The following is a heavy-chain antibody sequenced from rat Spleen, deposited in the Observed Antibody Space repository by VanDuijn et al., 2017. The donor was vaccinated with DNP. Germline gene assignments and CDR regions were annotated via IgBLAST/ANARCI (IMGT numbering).Heavy chain of an antibody. CDR3: ARKEFGVDY. CDR1: GFNFNDYW. J-gene: IGHJ2*01. V-gene: IGHV4-2*01. CDR2: INKDRSTI. Sequence: EVQLVESGGGLVQPGRSLKLSCAASGFNFNDYWMGWVRQAPGKGLEWIAEINKDRSTIKYTPSLKEKLTISRDNAQNTLYLQMSKLGSEDTAIYYCARKEFGVDYWSQGVMVTVSS. D-gene: IGHD4-3*01.